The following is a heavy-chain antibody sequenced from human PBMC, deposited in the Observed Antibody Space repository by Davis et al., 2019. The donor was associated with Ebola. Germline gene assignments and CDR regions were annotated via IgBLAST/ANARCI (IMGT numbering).Heavy chain of an antibody. V-gene: IGHV1-8*01. J-gene: IGHJ6*02. CDR3: ARREGIDCSGGSCYSIDHYYGMDV. Sequence: ASVQVSCKASGYTFISYESLWLRHAARRGLEWLGWTNPNSGNTRYAQKFQGRVTMTRNTSISTAYMERSSLRSEDTAVYYCARREGIDCSGGSCYSIDHYYGMDVWGQGTTVTVSS. CDR2: TNPNSGNT. D-gene: IGHD2-15*01. CDR1: GYTFISYE.